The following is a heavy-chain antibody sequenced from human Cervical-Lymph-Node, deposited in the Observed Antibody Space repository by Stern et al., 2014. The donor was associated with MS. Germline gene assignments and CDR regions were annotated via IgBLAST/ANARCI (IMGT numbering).Heavy chain of an antibody. CDR2: IDWDDGK. V-gene: IGHV2-70*04. J-gene: IGHJ6*02. D-gene: IGHD5-18*01. CDR3: ARMFVPFGSIQPWSPANYYYGMDV. CDR1: GFSLISSGMC. Sequence: QVTLKESGPALVKPTQTLTLTCTFSGFSLISSGMCVTWIRQPPGKALEWLERIDWDDGKFYSTSLKTRLTISKDTSKNQVVLTMTNMDPVDTATYYCARMFVPFGSIQPWSPANYYYGMDVWGQGTTVTVSS.